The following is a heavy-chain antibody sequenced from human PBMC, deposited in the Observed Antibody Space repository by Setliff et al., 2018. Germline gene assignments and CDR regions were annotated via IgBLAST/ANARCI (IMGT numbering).Heavy chain of an antibody. CDR1: GGSITSGSFY. V-gene: IGHV4-61*02. CDR3: ARERYFDWF. J-gene: IGHJ5*01. Sequence: SETLSLTCTVSGGSITSGSFYWSWIRQPAGKKLEWIGRIHASGSPDYNPSFKSRVTISRDTSTNQFSLKLGSVTAADTAVYYCARERYFDWF. D-gene: IGHD3-9*01. CDR2: IHASGSP.